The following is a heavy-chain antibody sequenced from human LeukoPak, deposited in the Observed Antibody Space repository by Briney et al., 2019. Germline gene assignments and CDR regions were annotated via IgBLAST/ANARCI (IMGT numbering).Heavy chain of an antibody. Sequence: PSETLSLTCAVSGGSISSGGYSWSWIRQPPGKGLEWIGYIYHSGSTYYNPSPKSRVTISVDRSKNQFSLKLSSVTAADTAVYYCARGGIASNWFDPWGQGTLVTVSS. CDR1: GGSISSGGYS. V-gene: IGHV4-30-2*01. D-gene: IGHD6-13*01. CDR2: IYHSGST. CDR3: ARGGIASNWFDP. J-gene: IGHJ5*02.